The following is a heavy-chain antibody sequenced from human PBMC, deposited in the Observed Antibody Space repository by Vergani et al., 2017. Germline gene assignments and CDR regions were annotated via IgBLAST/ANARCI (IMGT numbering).Heavy chain of an antibody. V-gene: IGHV4-39*07. J-gene: IGHJ6*02. CDR2: IYYSGST. CDR1: GGSISSSSYY. CDR3: ARRYYEFWSDYGMDV. D-gene: IGHD3-3*01. Sequence: VQLVESGPGLVKPSETLSLTCTVSGGSISSSSYYWGWIRQPPGKGLEWIWSIYYSGSTYYNPSLKSRVTISVDTSKNQFSLKLGSVTAADTAVYYCARRYYEFWSDYGMDVWGQGTTVTVSS.